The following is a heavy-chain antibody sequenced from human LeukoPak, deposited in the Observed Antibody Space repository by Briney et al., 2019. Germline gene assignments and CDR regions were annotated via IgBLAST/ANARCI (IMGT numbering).Heavy chain of an antibody. CDR3: ARSERSGAGTDAFDI. Sequence: ASVKVSCKASGYTFTGYYIHWVRQAPGQGLEWMGWISPISGVPKIAQNFQGRVSMTSDTSISTAYMELSSLRSDDPALYYCARSERSGAGTDAFDIWGQGTVVTVSS. CDR2: ISPISGVP. V-gene: IGHV1-2*02. CDR1: GYTFTGYY. J-gene: IGHJ3*02. D-gene: IGHD1-1*01.